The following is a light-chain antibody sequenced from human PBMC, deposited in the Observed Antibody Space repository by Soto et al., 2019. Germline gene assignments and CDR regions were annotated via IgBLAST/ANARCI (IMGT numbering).Light chain of an antibody. J-gene: IGKJ4*01. Sequence: EIVLTQSPATLSVSQGERATLSCRASESVSNNLAWYQQKPGQAPRLLIFGASARATGIPARFSGSGSGPEFTITISSLQSEDVAVYYCQQYNKWPLTFGGGTKVEIK. V-gene: IGKV3-15*01. CDR3: QQYNKWPLT. CDR1: ESVSNN. CDR2: GAS.